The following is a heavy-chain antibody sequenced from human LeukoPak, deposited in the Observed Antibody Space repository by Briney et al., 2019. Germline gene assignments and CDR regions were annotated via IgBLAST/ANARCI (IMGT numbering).Heavy chain of an antibody. Sequence: GGSLRLSCAASGFTFSNYWIHWVRQAPGKGLVWASRIDSAGSITTYADSVKGRFTISRDNAENTLYLQMNSLRVEDTAVYYCVRSAFHAGSGNYYDYWGQGTLVTVSS. V-gene: IGHV3-74*03. CDR2: IDSAGSIT. D-gene: IGHD3-22*01. J-gene: IGHJ4*02. CDR1: GFTFSNYW. CDR3: VRSAFHAGSGNYYDY.